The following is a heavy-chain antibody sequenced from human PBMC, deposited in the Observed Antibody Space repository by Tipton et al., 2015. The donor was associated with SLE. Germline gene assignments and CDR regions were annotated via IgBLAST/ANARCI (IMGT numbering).Heavy chain of an antibody. D-gene: IGHD6-13*01. CDR3: ASYGGSSWGDAFDI. Sequence: TLSLTCTVSGGSISSYYWSWVRQPPGKGLEWIGEIYHSGSTNYNPSLKSRVTISVDKSRNQFSLKLSSVTAADTAVYYCASYGGSSWGDAFDIWGQGTMVTVSS. J-gene: IGHJ3*02. CDR2: IYHSGST. CDR1: GGSISSYY. V-gene: IGHV4-4*02.